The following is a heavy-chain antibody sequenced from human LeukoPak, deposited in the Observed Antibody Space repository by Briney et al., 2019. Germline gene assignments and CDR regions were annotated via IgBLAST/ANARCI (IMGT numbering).Heavy chain of an antibody. J-gene: IGHJ4*02. V-gene: IGHV3-21*01. CDR3: ARRYCSGGSCYPIVDY. CDR2: ISRSSTYI. CDR1: GFTFSSYS. Sequence: GGSLRLSCAASGFTFSSYSMHWVRQAPGKGLEWVSFISRSSTYIYYADSVKGRFTISRDNAKNSLYLQMNSLRVEDTAVYYCARRYCSGGSCYPIVDYWGQGTLVTVSS. D-gene: IGHD2-15*01.